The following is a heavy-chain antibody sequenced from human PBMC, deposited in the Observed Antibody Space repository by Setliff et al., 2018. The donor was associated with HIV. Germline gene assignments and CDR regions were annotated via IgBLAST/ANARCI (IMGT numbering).Heavy chain of an antibody. D-gene: IGHD2-15*01. J-gene: IGHJ4*02. CDR2: IRSTPYGGTT. CDR3: ARGPHKYCSVTNCMYDL. Sequence: LSCTASGFTFGDYSMSRVRQAPGKGLEWVAFIRSTPYGGTTEYAASVKGRFTISRDDSKGIAYLQMDSLKNEDTAVYYCARGPHKYCSVTNCMYDLWGQGTLVTVSS. CDR1: GFTFGDYS. V-gene: IGHV3-49*04.